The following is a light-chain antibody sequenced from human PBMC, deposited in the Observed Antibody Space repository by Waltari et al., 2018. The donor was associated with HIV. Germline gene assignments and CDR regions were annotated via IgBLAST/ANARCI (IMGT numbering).Light chain of an antibody. Sequence: EIVMTQSPGTLSVSPGERGTLSCRASRSVSSNLAWYQQKPGQAPRLLIYAASTRATGIPARFSGSGSGTEFTLAISSLQSEDLAVYYCQQYDFWPYTFGLGTKLEIK. CDR1: RSVSSN. CDR3: QQYDFWPYT. V-gene: IGKV3-15*01. J-gene: IGKJ2*01. CDR2: AAS.